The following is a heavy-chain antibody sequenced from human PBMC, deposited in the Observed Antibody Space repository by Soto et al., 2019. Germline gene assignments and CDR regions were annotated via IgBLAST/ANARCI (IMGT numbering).Heavy chain of an antibody. CDR3: ARGVHGDYVYFDY. V-gene: IGHV4-59*01. Sequence: QVQLQESGPGLVKPSETLSLTCTVSGGSISSYYWSWIRQPPGKGLEWIGYIYYSGSTNYNPSLTSRVXXSXDXXKHQFSLTLRAVTAADTAVYYCARGVHGDYVYFDYWGQGTLVTVSS. D-gene: IGHD4-17*01. CDR1: GGSISSYY. J-gene: IGHJ4*02. CDR2: IYYSGST.